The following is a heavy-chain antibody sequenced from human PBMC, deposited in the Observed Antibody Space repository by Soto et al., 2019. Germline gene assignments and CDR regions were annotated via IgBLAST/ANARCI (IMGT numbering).Heavy chain of an antibody. V-gene: IGHV1-69*13. J-gene: IGHJ4*02. Sequence: GASVKVSCKASGGTFSSYAISWVRQAPGQGLEWMGGIIPIFGTANYAQKFQGRVTITADESTSTAYMELSSLRSEDTAVYYCAVRSSSSAIFRSGYFVYWGQGTLVTVSS. CDR3: AVRSSSSAIFRSGYFVY. D-gene: IGHD3-3*01. CDR2: IIPIFGTA. CDR1: GGTFSSYA.